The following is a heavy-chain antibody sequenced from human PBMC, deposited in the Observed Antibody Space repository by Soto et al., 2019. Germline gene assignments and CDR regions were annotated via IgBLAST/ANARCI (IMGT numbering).Heavy chain of an antibody. Sequence: QVPLVQSGAELKKPGSSVKVSCEASGGTSTIYTITWVRQAPGQGLAWMGRIVPMLGITNYARNFQDRLTITADQSKGTVYMELSSLRFEDTALYYRATEKYGAGRVGVYDWGQGTQVTVSS. D-gene: IGHD1-26*01. J-gene: IGHJ4*02. V-gene: IGHV1-69*08. CDR3: ATEKYGAGRVGVYD. CDR1: GGTSTIYT. CDR2: IVPMLGIT.